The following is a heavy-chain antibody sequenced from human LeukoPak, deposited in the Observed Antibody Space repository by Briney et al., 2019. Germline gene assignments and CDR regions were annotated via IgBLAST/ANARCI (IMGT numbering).Heavy chain of an antibody. Sequence: PGGSLRLSCAASGFTFNNYAMQWVRQAPGKGLEWVSGISWKSGNIGHADSVKGRLTISRDNAKNTLYLQMNSLRPEDTAFYYCAKQDGSPYSVYYGLDVWGQGTTVTVSS. J-gene: IGHJ6*02. D-gene: IGHD5/OR15-5a*01. CDR3: AKQDGSPYSVYYGLDV. V-gene: IGHV3-9*01. CDR1: GFTFNNYA. CDR2: ISWKSGNI.